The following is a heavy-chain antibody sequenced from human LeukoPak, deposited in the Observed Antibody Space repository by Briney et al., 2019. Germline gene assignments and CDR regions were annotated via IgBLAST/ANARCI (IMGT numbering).Heavy chain of an antibody. CDR2: INHSGST. CDR3: HYDSSGIVDAFDI. Sequence: PSENLSLTCAVYGGSFSGYYWSWIRQPPGKGLEWIGEINHSGSTNYNPSLKSRVTISVDTSKNQFSLKLSSVIAADTAVYYCHYDSSGIVDAFDIWGQGTMVTVAS. J-gene: IGHJ3*02. V-gene: IGHV4-34*01. CDR1: GGSFSGYY. D-gene: IGHD3-22*01.